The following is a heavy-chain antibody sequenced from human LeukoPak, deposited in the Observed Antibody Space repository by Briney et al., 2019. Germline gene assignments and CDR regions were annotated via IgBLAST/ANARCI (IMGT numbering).Heavy chain of an antibody. Sequence: GGSLRLSCAASGFTFSSYGMHWVRQAPGKGPEWVAVISYDGSNKYYEESVKGRFTISRDNSKNTLYLQMNRLRVEDTAVYYCAHGRDGYNSFDYWGQGTLVTVSS. D-gene: IGHD5-24*01. CDR1: GFTFSSYG. CDR3: AHGRDGYNSFDY. V-gene: IGHV3-30*03. J-gene: IGHJ4*02. CDR2: ISYDGSNK.